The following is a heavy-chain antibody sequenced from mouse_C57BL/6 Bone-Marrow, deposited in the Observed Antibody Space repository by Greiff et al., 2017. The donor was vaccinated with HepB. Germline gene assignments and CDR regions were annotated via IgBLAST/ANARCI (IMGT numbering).Heavy chain of an antibody. CDR3: ARRSGIYCGSSAFYAMDC. CDR1: GYTFTNYW. J-gene: IGHJ4*01. Sequence: QVQLQQSGAELVRPGTSVKMSCKASGYTFTNYWIGWAKQRPGHGLEWIGDIYPGGGYTNYNEKFKGNATLTADKSSSKAYMQFSSLTSEDSAIYYCARRSGIYCGSSAFYAMDCWGQGTSVTVSS. D-gene: IGHD1-1*01. CDR2: IYPGGGYT. V-gene: IGHV1-63*01.